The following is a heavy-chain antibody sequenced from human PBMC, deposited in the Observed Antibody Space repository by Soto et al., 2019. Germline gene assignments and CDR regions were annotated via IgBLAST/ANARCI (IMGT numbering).Heavy chain of an antibody. CDR1: GGSISSGDYY. D-gene: IGHD6-6*01. J-gene: IGHJ4*02. V-gene: IGHV4-30-4*01. CDR2: IYYSGST. Sequence: QVQLQESGPGLVKPSQTLSLTCTVSGGSISSGDYYWSWIRQPPGKGLEWIGYIYYSGSTYYNPSLTSRVTISVDTSKNQFSLKLSSVTAADTAVYYCARSRTRAARPGRLDYWGQGTLVTVSS. CDR3: ARSRTRAARPGRLDY.